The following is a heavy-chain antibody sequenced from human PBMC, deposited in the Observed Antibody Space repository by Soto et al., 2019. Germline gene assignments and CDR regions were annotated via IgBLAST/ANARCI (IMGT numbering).Heavy chain of an antibody. Sequence: EVQLLESGGGLVQPGGSLRLSCEASGFTFSIYAMTWVRQVPGKGLEWVSHIVGSGGTYYADSVKGRFTISRDNSKNTLYLQMNSLRAEDTAVYYCAKYGGVAARPTYYYAMDVWGQGTTVTVSS. CDR1: GFTFSIYA. CDR3: AKYGGVAARPTYYYAMDV. CDR2: IVGSGGT. J-gene: IGHJ6*02. D-gene: IGHD6-6*01. V-gene: IGHV3-23*01.